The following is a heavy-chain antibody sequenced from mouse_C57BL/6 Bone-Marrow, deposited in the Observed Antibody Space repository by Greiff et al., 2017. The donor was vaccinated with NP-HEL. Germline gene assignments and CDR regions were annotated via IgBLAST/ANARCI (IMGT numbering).Heavy chain of an antibody. D-gene: IGHD2-1*01. J-gene: IGHJ4*01. CDR1: GYAFSSSW. CDR3: ARSPIYYGAMDY. V-gene: IGHV1-82*01. Sequence: VKLVESGPELVKPGASVKISCKASGYAFSSSWMNWVKQRPGKGLEWIGRIYPGDGDTNYNGKFKGKATLTADKSSSTAYMQLSSLTSEDSAVYFCARSPIYYGAMDYWGQGTSVTVSS. CDR2: IYPGDGDT.